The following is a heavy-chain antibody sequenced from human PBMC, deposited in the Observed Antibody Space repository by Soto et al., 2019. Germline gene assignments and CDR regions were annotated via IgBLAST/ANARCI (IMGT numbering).Heavy chain of an antibody. CDR2: ISSSGITI. CDR3: ARDRYGDYDHDS. CDR1: GFTFSSHS. D-gene: IGHD5-12*01. V-gene: IGHV3-48*04. Sequence: EVQLVESGGDLVQPGGSLRLSCAASGFTFSSHSMNWVRQAPGKGLEWVSYISSSGITIYYADSVKGRFTISRDNAENSLFLQMNSLRAEDTAIYFCARDRYGDYDHDSWGQGTLVTVSS. J-gene: IGHJ4*02.